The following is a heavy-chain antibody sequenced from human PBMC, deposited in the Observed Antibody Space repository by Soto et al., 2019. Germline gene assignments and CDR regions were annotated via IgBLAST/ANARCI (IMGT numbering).Heavy chain of an antibody. Sequence: QVRLVQSGAEVKKPGASVKVSCKASGYTFTSYAMHWVRQAPGQRLEWMGWINAGNGNTKYSQKCQGRVTITRDTSASTAYMELSSLRAEDTAVYYCARVLETQAWWLVRRGYYYYGMDVWGQGTTVTGSS. V-gene: IGHV1-3*01. CDR2: INAGNGNT. CDR1: GYTFTSYA. D-gene: IGHD6-19*01. CDR3: ARVLETQAWWLVRRGYYYYGMDV. J-gene: IGHJ6*02.